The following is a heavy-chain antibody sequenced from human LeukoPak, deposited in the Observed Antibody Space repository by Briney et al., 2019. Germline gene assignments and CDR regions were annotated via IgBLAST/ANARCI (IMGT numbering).Heavy chain of an antibody. CDR2: INHSGST. Sequence: PSETLSLTCAVYGGSFSGYYWSWIRQPPGKGLEWIGEINHSGSTNYNPSLKSRVTISVDTSKNQFSLKPSSVTAADTAVYYCARGQVTAKFALFDYWGQGTLVTVSS. V-gene: IGHV4-34*01. J-gene: IGHJ4*02. CDR1: GGSFSGYY. CDR3: ARGQVTAKFALFDY. D-gene: IGHD2-21*02.